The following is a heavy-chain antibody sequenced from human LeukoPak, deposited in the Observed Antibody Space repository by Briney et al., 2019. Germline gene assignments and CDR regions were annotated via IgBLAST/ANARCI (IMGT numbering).Heavy chain of an antibody. Sequence: SVKVSCKASGGTFSSYAISWVRQAPGQGLEWMGGIIPIFGTANYAQKFQGRVTITADESTSTAYMELRSLRSDDTAVYYCARDDYDSSGLLDYWGQGTLVTVSS. D-gene: IGHD3-22*01. CDR2: IIPIFGTA. J-gene: IGHJ4*02. CDR3: ARDDYDSSGLLDY. V-gene: IGHV1-69*13. CDR1: GGTFSSYA.